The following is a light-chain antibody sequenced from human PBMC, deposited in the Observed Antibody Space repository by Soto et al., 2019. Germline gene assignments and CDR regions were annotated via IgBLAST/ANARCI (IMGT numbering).Light chain of an antibody. Sequence: SYELTQPPSVSVSPGQTASITCSGDKLGDKYACWYQQKPGQSPILVIYKDSKRPSGIPERFSGSNSGNTATLTISGTQAMDEADYYCQAWDSSTVIFGGGPMLTVL. CDR2: KDS. J-gene: IGLJ2*01. CDR1: KLGDKY. CDR3: QAWDSSTVI. V-gene: IGLV3-1*01.